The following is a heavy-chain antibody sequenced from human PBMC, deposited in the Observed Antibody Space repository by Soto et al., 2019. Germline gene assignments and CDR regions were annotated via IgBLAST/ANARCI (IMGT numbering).Heavy chain of an antibody. Sequence: QVHLVQSGAEVKKPGSSVKVSCKASGGTFHNYAISWVRQAPGQGLEWMGGIIPILGTTNYPQNFPGRVTITADKSTSTVYMELSSLRSEDTAVYYCARGRGYEIDYYYYGMDVWGQGTTVTVSS. CDR2: IIPILGTT. V-gene: IGHV1-69*06. D-gene: IGHD5-12*01. J-gene: IGHJ6*02. CDR3: ARGRGYEIDYYYYGMDV. CDR1: GGTFHNYA.